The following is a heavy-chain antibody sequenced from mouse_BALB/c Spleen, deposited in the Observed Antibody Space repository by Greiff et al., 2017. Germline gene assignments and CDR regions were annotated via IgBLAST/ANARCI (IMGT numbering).Heavy chain of an antibody. CDR2: IWAGGST. Sequence: VKLMESGPGLVAPSQSLSITCTVSGFSLTSYGVHWVRQPPGKGLEWLGVIWAGGSTNYNSALMSRLSISKDNSKSQVFLKMNSLQTDDTAMYYCDTLSPYYYGSSYWYFDVWGAGTTVTVSS. V-gene: IGHV2-9*02. CDR3: DTLSPYYYGSSYWYFDV. CDR1: GFSLTSYG. J-gene: IGHJ1*01. D-gene: IGHD1-1*01.